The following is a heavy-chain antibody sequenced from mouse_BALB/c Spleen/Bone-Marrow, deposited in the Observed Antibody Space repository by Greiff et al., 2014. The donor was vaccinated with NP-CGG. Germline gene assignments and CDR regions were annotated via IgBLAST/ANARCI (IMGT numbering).Heavy chain of an antibody. CDR3: TRREGNYAFAY. J-gene: IGHJ3*01. Sequence: VQRVESGAELVRPGASVKLSCKASGYTFTSYWINWVKQRPGPGLEWIGNIYPSDSYTNYNQKFKDKATLTVDKSSSTAYMQLSSPTSEDSAVYYCTRREGNYAFAYWGQGTLVTVSA. CDR1: GYTFTSYW. CDR2: IYPSDSYT. D-gene: IGHD2-1*01. V-gene: IGHV1-69*02.